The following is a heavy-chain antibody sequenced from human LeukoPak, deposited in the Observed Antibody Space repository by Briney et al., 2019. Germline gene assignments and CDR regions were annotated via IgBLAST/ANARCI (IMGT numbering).Heavy chain of an antibody. J-gene: IGHJ4*02. CDR2: ISAYNGNT. D-gene: IGHD5-24*01. CDR1: GYTFTSYG. CDR3: ARTSMATIKQHFDY. Sequence: SVKVSCKASGYTFTSYGISWVRQAPGQGLEWMGWISAYNGNTNYAQKLQGRVTMTTDTSTSTAYMELRSLRSDDTAVYYCARTSMATIKQHFDYWGQGTLVTVSS. V-gene: IGHV1-18*01.